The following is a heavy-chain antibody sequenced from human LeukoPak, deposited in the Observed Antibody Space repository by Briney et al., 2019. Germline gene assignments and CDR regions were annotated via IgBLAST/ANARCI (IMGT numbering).Heavy chain of an antibody. D-gene: IGHD3-22*01. CDR2: ISSSSSYL. J-gene: IGHJ3*02. CDR3: ARELGYESSGYLAGDAFDI. V-gene: IGHV3-21*01. CDR1: GFTFSSYS. Sequence: GGSLRLSCAASGFTFSSYSMNWVSQAPGKGLEWVSSISSSSSYLYYADSVKGRFTISRDNAKNSLYLQLNSLRAEDTAVYYCARELGYESSGYLAGDAFDIWGQGTMVTVSS.